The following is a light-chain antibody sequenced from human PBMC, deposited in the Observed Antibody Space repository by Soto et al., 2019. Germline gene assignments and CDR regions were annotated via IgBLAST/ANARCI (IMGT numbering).Light chain of an antibody. Sequence: MVLTQSPGTLSWSPGERATLSCRARQSVSSRYLAWYQQKPGQAPRLFISGASSRATGIPDSFSGSGSRTDFPLTSSRLEPEDFAAYYCQQYGNSRWTFGQETNVEIK. CDR1: QSVSSRY. CDR3: QQYGNSRWT. V-gene: IGKV3-20*01. J-gene: IGKJ1*01. CDR2: GAS.